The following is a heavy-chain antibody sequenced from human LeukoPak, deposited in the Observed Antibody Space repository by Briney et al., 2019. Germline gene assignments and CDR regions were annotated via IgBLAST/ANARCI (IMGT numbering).Heavy chain of an antibody. J-gene: IGHJ4*02. CDR1: GFTFSSYA. V-gene: IGHV3-30-3*01. CDR2: ISYDGSNK. CDR3: ARGPGYCSSTSCSGGIVY. D-gene: IGHD2-2*01. Sequence: GGSLRLSCAASGFTFSSYAMHWVRQAPGKGLEWVAVISYDGSNKYYADSVKGRFTIFRDNSKNTLYLQMNSLGAEDTAVYYCARGPGYCSSTSCSGGIVYWGQGTLVTVSS.